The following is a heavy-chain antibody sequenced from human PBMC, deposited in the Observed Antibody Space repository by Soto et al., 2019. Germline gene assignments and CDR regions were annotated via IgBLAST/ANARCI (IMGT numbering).Heavy chain of an antibody. J-gene: IGHJ6*02. Sequence: GGSLRLSCAASGFTFSSYGMHWVRQAPGKGLEWVAVISYDGSNKYYADSVKGRFTISRDNSKNTLYLQMNSLRAEDTAVNYCAKEGIAARPSTNVTARYGMDVWGQGTTVTVSS. CDR2: ISYDGSNK. CDR3: AKEGIAARPSTNVTARYGMDV. CDR1: GFTFSSYG. D-gene: IGHD6-6*01. V-gene: IGHV3-30*18.